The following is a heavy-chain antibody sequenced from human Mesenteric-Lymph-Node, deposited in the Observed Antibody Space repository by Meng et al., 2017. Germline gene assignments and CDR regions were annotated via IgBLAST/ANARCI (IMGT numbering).Heavy chain of an antibody. CDR2: IWYGGSNK. V-gene: IGHV3-33*01. D-gene: IGHD3-10*01. CDR3: ARENYGSGSYFGDYYFDY. CDR1: GFTFSSYG. Sequence: GESLKISCAASGFTFSSYGMHWVRQAPGKGLEWVAVIWYGGSNKYYADSVEGRFTISRDNFKNTLYLQMNSLRAEDTAVYYCARENYGSGSYFGDYYFDYWGQGTLVTVSS. J-gene: IGHJ4*02.